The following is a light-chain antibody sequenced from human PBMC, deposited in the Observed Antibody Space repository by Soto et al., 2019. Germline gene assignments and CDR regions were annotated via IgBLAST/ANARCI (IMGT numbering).Light chain of an antibody. Sequence: IQLTQSPSSLSASVGDRVTITCRASQGISSYLAWYQQKPGKAPKLLIYAASTLQSGVPSRFSGSGSGTDFTLTISSLQPEDFATYYCQKSDSTPWTFGQGTKVDIK. CDR3: QKSDSTPWT. V-gene: IGKV1-9*01. J-gene: IGKJ1*01. CDR2: AAS. CDR1: QGISSY.